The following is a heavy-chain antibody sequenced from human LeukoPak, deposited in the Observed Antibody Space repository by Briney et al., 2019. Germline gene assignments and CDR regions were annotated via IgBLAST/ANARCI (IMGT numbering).Heavy chain of an antibody. CDR1: GDSIDRSIYY. V-gene: IGHV4-39*01. CDR3: ARRMRSGYGITYWYFDL. CDR2: VYYSGTT. Sequence: SETLSLTCSVSGDSIDRSIYYWAWIRQSPGKGLEWIGTVYYSGTTYYNPSLKSPVSISVDTSKNQFSLKMNSVTAADTAVYYCARRMRSGYGITYWYFDLWGRGTLVTVSS. J-gene: IGHJ2*01. D-gene: IGHD2-15*01.